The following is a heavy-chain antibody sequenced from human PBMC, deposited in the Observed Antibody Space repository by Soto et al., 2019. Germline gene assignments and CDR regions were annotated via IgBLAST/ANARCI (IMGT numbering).Heavy chain of an antibody. V-gene: IGHV1-69*13. CDR3: ARESSSSNYYYYGMDV. CDR1: GGTFSSYA. Sequence: SVKVSCKASGGTFSSYAVSWVRQAPGQGLEWMGVIIPLLNTPKYVQKFQGRVTITADASATTAYMELSSLRSEDTAVYYCARESSSSNYYYYGMDVWGQGTTVTVSS. D-gene: IGHD6-6*01. CDR2: IIPLLNTP. J-gene: IGHJ6*02.